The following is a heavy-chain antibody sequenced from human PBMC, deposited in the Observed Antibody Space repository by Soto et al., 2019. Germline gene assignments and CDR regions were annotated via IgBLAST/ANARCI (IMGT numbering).Heavy chain of an antibody. CDR2: INHSRRT. D-gene: IGHD3-22*01. J-gene: IGHJ3*02. Sequence: QVQLQQWGAGLLKPSETLSLTCAVYGGSFSDNFWSWIRQPPGKGLEWIGEINHSRRTNYNPSLKSRFTISEDTSKNQFSLKLSSVTAADTAVYDCARVDSNVYSRDVFDIWGQGTMVTVSS. CDR3: ARVDSNVYSRDVFDI. CDR1: GGSFSDNF. V-gene: IGHV4-34*02.